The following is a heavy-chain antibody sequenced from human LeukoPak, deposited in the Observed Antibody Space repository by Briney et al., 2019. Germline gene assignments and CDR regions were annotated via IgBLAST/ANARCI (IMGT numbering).Heavy chain of an antibody. CDR2: TYYRSKWYN. J-gene: IGHJ4*02. CDR1: GDSVSSNSAA. D-gene: IGHD6-13*01. V-gene: IGHV6-1*01. Sequence: SQTLSLTCAISGDSVSSNSAAWNWIRQSPSTGLEWLGRTYYRSKWYNDYAGSVKSRITINPDTSKNQFSLKLSSVTAADTAVYYCARQASHITAAGPRVRDYLDYWGQGTLATVSS. CDR3: ARQASHITAAGPRVRDYLDY.